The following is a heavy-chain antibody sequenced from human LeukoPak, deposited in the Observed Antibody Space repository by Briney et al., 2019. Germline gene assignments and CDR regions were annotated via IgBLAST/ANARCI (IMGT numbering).Heavy chain of an antibody. CDR1: GYTFTGYY. CDR3: ARAMGVIAYYYYGMDV. Sequence: SVKVSCKASGYTFTGYYMHWVRQAPGQELEWMGWINPNSGGTNYAQKFQGRVTMTRDTSISTAYMELSRLRSDDTAVYYCARAMGVIAYYYYGMDVWGQGTTVTVSS. J-gene: IGHJ6*02. V-gene: IGHV1-2*02. D-gene: IGHD3-16*02. CDR2: INPNSGGT.